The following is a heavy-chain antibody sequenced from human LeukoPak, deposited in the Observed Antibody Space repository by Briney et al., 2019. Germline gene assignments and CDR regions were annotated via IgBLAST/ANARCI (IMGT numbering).Heavy chain of an antibody. CDR3: AGRVTGYSSGYVY. Sequence: GGSLRLSCAASGFTFSNYVMTWVRQAPGKGLEWVASIKEDGSEKFYVDSVKGRFTISRDNAKKSLFLHMNSLRAEDTALYYCAGRVTGYSSGYVYWGQGTLVTVSS. J-gene: IGHJ4*02. CDR2: IKEDGSEK. D-gene: IGHD5-18*01. V-gene: IGHV3-7*03. CDR1: GFTFSNYV.